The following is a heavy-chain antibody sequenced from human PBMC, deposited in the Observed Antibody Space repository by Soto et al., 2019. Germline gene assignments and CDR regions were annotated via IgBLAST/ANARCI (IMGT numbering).Heavy chain of an antibody. D-gene: IGHD3-22*01. Sequence: PSVKVSCKASGYTFSSYAISWVRQAPGQGLEWMGGIIPIFGTANYAQKFQGRVTITADESTSTAYMELSSLRSEDTAVYYCARDLYYDSSGYSAGYWGQGTLVTVSS. CDR3: ARDLYYDSSGYSAGY. J-gene: IGHJ4*02. CDR1: GYTFSSYA. V-gene: IGHV1-69*13. CDR2: IIPIFGTA.